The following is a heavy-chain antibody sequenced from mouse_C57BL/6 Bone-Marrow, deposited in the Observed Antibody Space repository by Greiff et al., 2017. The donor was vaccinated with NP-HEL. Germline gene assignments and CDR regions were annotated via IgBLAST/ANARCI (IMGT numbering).Heavy chain of an antibody. Sequence: EVQRVESGPGLAKPSQTLSLTCSVTGYSITSDYWNWIRKFPGNKLEYMGYISYSGSTYYNPSLKSRISITRDTSKNQYYLQLNSVTTEDTATYYCARRRGSSYLYWYFDVWGTGTTVTVSS. CDR1: GYSITSDY. CDR2: ISYSGST. D-gene: IGHD1-1*01. V-gene: IGHV3-8*01. J-gene: IGHJ1*03. CDR3: ARRRGSSYLYWYFDV.